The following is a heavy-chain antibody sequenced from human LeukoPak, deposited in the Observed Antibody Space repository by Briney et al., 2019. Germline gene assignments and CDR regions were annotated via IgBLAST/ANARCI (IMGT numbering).Heavy chain of an antibody. J-gene: IGHJ4*02. CDR2: LNPNNGYT. CDR3: ARDLPSTSNWEFDY. D-gene: IGHD7-27*01. V-gene: IGHV1-2*06. CDR1: GYTFIDYF. Sequence: ASVKVSCKTSGYTFIDYFIHWVRQAPGQGLEWMGRLNPNNGYTFYTEEFQGRVTMTSDTSISTAYMELTGLTSDDTALYYCARDLPSTSNWEFDYWGQGTLVTVSS.